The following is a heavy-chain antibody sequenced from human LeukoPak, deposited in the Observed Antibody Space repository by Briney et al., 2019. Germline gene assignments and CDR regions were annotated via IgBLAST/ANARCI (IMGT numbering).Heavy chain of an antibody. Sequence: SETLSPTCGVSAYSITSGYYWAWIRQPPGKGLGWIGNIYHSGSTYYNPSLRSRVTISVDTSKNQFSLKLSSVTAADTAVYYCARRYSNYFFDYWGQGTLVTVSS. V-gene: IGHV4-38-2*01. J-gene: IGHJ4*02. CDR3: ARRYSNYFFDY. D-gene: IGHD4-11*01. CDR2: IYHSGST. CDR1: AYSITSGYY.